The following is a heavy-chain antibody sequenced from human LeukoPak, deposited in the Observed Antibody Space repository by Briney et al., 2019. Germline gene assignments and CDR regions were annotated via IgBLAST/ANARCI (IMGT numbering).Heavy chain of an antibody. D-gene: IGHD3-3*01. J-gene: IGHJ5*02. CDR1: GGSISSGGYY. CDR3: ARGERLILLEKVNWFDP. Sequence: SETLSLTCTVSGGSISSGGYYWSWIRQPPGKGLEWIGEINHSGSTNYNPSLKSRVTISVDTSKNQFSLKLSSVTAADTAVYYCARGERLILLEKVNWFDPWGQGTLVTVSS. CDR2: INHSGST. V-gene: IGHV4-39*07.